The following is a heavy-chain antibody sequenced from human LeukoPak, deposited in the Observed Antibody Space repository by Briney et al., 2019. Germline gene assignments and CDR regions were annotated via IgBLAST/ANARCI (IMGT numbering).Heavy chain of an antibody. CDR1: GLSFSRFG. CDR3: ARGPAANSGNYYAGDY. Sequence: GSLRLSCAASGLSFSRFGMHWVRQAPGKGLEWVAFIRYDGSNKYYADSVKGRFTISRDNAKNTLYLQMNSLKSEDSAAYYCARGPAANSGNYYAGDYWGQGTLVTGSS. D-gene: IGHD1-26*01. V-gene: IGHV3-30*02. CDR2: IRYDGSNK. J-gene: IGHJ4*02.